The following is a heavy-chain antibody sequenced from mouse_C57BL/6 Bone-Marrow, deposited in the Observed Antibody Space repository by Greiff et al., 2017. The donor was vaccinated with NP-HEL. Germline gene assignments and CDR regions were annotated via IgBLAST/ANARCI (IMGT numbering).Heavy chain of an antibody. J-gene: IGHJ4*01. D-gene: IGHD1-1*01. CDR3: ASETTVVAKDAMDY. CDR2: IDPSDSET. CDR1: GYTFTSYW. V-gene: IGHV1-52*01. Sequence: QVQLQQPGAELVRPGSSVKLSCKASGYTFTSYWMHWVKQRPIKGLEWIGNIDPSDSETNYNQKFKDKATLTVAKSSSTAYMQLSSLTSEDSAVYYCASETTVVAKDAMDYWGQGTSVTVSS.